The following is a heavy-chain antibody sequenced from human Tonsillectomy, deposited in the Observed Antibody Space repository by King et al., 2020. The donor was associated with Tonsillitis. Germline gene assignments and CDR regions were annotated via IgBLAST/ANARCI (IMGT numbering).Heavy chain of an antibody. CDR2: IIPILGIT. CDR1: GGTFSSDA. J-gene: IGHJ4*02. V-gene: IGHV1-69*09. Sequence: QLVQSGTEVKKPGSSVKVSCKASGGTFSSDAINWVRQAPGQGLEWMGRIIPILGITNYAQEFQGRVTITADRSTSTAYMELISLRSDDTAVYFCASHDYGGNSNWGQGTLVTVSS. CDR3: ASHDYGGNSN. D-gene: IGHD4-23*01.